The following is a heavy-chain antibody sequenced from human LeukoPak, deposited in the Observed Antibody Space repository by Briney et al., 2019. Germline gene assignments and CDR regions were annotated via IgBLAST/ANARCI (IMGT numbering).Heavy chain of an antibody. D-gene: IGHD3-3*01. Sequence: GRSLRLSCAASGFTFSSYGMHWVRQAPGKGLEWVAVISYDGSNKYYADSVKGRFTISRDNSKNTLYLQMNSLRAEDTAVYYCARDRHYDFWSGPTPLNYWGQGTLVTVSS. CDR1: GFTFSSYG. CDR2: ISYDGSNK. CDR3: ARDRHYDFWSGPTPLNY. V-gene: IGHV3-30*03. J-gene: IGHJ4*02.